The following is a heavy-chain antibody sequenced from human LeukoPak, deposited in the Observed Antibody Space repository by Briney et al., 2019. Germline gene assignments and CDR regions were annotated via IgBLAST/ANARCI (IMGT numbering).Heavy chain of an antibody. J-gene: IGHJ3*02. Sequence: SQTLSLTCAISGDSLFSNGFAWNWIRQSPLRGLEWLGRTFCTSKCYNGYAVYVRSRVTINPDTSKNQFSLQLSSLTPEDSAIYYCARGHNSAFDIWGHGTMVTVSS. V-gene: IGHV6-1*01. CDR3: ARGHNSAFDI. CDR2: TFCTSKCYN. CDR1: GDSLFSNGFA. D-gene: IGHD1-1*01.